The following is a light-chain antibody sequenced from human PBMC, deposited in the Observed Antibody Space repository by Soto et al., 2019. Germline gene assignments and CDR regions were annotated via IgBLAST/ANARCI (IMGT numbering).Light chain of an antibody. CDR1: QSVSSNY. Sequence: EIVLTQSPGTLSLSPGERATLSCRASQSVSSNYFAWYQQKPGQAPRLLIYGVSSRPTGIPDRFSGSGSGTDFTLTISRLEPEDFAVYYCEQYGSSPRTLGQGTKLDIK. V-gene: IGKV3-20*01. CDR2: GVS. J-gene: IGKJ1*01. CDR3: EQYGSSPRT.